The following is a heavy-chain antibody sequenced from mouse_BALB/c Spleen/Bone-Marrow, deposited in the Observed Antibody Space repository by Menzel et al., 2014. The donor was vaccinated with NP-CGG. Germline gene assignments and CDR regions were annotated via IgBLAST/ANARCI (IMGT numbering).Heavy chain of an antibody. CDR1: GFTFTDYY. V-gene: IGHV7-3*02. CDR3: AGDENQDIYWYIDV. J-gene: IGHJ1*01. CDR2: IRNNANGYTT. D-gene: IGHD2-2*01. Sequence: VHVKQSGGGLVQPGGSLRLSCAASGFTFTDYYMSWVRQPPGKALEWLGFIRNNANGYTTDYSVSVNGRYTIARDNSKAIPYIQMDSRRAKDSATYDYAGDENQDIYWYIDVWGAGTTVTVSS.